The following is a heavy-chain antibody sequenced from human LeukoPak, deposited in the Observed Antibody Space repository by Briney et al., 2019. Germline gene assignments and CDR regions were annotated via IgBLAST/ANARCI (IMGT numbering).Heavy chain of an antibody. D-gene: IGHD1-26*01. Sequence: ASVKVSCKASGYTFTSYGISWVRQAPGQGLEWMGWISAYNGNTNYAQKPQGRVTMTTDTSTSTAYMELRSLRSDDTAVYYCARDPYSGSYPNWFDPWGQGTLVTVSS. CDR3: ARDPYSGSYPNWFDP. V-gene: IGHV1-18*01. CDR1: GYTFTSYG. CDR2: ISAYNGNT. J-gene: IGHJ5*02.